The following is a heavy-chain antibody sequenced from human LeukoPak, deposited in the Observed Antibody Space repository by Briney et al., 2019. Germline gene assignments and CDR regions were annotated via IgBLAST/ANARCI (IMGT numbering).Heavy chain of an antibody. CDR1: GFTFSSYG. V-gene: IGHV3-23*01. CDR3: AKVVGYTSSWYFDY. CDR2: ISSSGGCT. D-gene: IGHD6-13*01. J-gene: IGHJ4*02. Sequence: PGGSLRLSCTASGFTFSSYGMSWVRQAPGKGLEWVSGISSSGGCTYYADSVKGRFTISRDNSKNTLYLQMNSLRGEDTAVYYCAKVVGYTSSWYFDYWGQGTLVTVSS.